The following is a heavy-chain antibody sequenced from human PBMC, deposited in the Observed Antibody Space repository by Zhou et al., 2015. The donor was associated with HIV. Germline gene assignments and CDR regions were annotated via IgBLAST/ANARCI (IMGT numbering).Heavy chain of an antibody. Sequence: QVQLVQSGAEVKKPGSSVKVSCKASGGTFSSYAISWVRQAPGQGLEWMGGIIPIFGTANYAQKFQGRVTITADESTSTAYMELSSLRSEDTAVYYCARGIVVVPAAKPYYYYYMDVWGERDHGHRLL. J-gene: IGHJ6*03. V-gene: IGHV1-69*01. CDR3: ARGIVVVPAAKPYYYYYMDV. D-gene: IGHD2-2*01. CDR2: IIPIFGTA. CDR1: GGTFSSYA.